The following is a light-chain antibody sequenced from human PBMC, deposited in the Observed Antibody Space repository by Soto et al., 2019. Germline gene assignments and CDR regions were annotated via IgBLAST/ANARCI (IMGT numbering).Light chain of an antibody. Sequence: EIVLTQSPATLSLSPGGRATLSCRASQSVSSYLAWYQQKPGQAPRLLIYDASNRATGIPARFSGSGSGTDFTLTIDRLEPEDFAVYYCQHYSTSPPITFGQGTRLEIK. J-gene: IGKJ5*01. CDR1: QSVSSY. CDR3: QHYSTSPPIT. CDR2: DAS. V-gene: IGKV3-11*01.